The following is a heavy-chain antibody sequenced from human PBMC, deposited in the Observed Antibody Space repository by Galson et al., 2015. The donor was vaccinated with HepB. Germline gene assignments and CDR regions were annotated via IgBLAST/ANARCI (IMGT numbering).Heavy chain of an antibody. V-gene: IGHV1-3*01. CDR3: ARNSGYSHCYGPYY. J-gene: IGHJ4*02. Sequence: SVKVSCKASGYTFTSYAMHWVRQAPGQRLEWMGWINAGNGNTKYSQKFQGRVTITRDTSASTAYMKLSSLRSEDTAVYYCARNSGYSHCYGPYYRGQGTLVTVSS. CDR1: GYTFTSYA. D-gene: IGHD5-18*01. CDR2: INAGNGNT.